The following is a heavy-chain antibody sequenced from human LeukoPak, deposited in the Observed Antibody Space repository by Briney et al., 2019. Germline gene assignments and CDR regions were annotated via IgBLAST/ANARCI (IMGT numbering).Heavy chain of an antibody. V-gene: IGHV3-30*02. CDR3: ARDRKYYYDSSGYYGDTQAARDY. CDR1: GFTFSSYS. J-gene: IGHJ4*02. D-gene: IGHD3-22*01. CDR2: IRYDGSNK. Sequence: GGSLRLSCAASGFTFSSYSMNWVRQAPGKGLEWVAFIRYDGSNKYYADSVKGRFTISRDNAKNSLYLQMNSLRAEDTALYYCARDRKYYYDSSGYYGDTQAARDYWGQGTLVTVSS.